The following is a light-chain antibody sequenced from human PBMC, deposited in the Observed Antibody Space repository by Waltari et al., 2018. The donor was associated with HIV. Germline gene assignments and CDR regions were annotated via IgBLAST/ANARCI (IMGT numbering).Light chain of an antibody. Sequence: QSALTQPPSVSGAPGQRLTISCTGNRSNIGAGYFVHWYPHLPGTAPKLLVYSDINRPSGVPDRFSGSKSGTSASLVITGLQAEDEADYYCQSYDSSLRASVFGGGTKLTVL. V-gene: IGLV1-40*01. CDR1: RSNIGAGYF. J-gene: IGLJ2*01. CDR2: SDI. CDR3: QSYDSSLRASV.